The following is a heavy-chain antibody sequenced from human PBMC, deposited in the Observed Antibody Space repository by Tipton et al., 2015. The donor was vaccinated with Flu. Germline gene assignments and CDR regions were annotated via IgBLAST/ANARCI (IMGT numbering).Heavy chain of an antibody. CDR3: ARYLWNDRRVYYYYGVDV. J-gene: IGHJ6*02. Sequence: TLSLTCTVSGDSISTTIYYWGWVRQPPGKGLEWIGSIYYSGTTYYNPSLKSRATVSVDPPKNQFSLSLTSLTAADTAVYYCARYLWNDRRVYYYYGVDVWGRGTTVTVSS. CDR1: GDSISTTIYY. V-gene: IGHV4-39*07. D-gene: IGHD1-1*01. CDR2: IYYSGTT.